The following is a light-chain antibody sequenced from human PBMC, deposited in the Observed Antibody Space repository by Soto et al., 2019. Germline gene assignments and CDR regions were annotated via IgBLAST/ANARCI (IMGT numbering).Light chain of an antibody. CDR1: QTITTY. Sequence: DIQMTQSPSSLSASVGDTVTITCRASQTITTYLNWYQQKPGKAPKFLIYAASTLQSGVPSRFSGSGSGTDFTLTIRRLQPEDFATYYCQQTYSIPRTFGPGTKVDIK. V-gene: IGKV1-39*01. J-gene: IGKJ3*01. CDR3: QQTYSIPRT. CDR2: AAS.